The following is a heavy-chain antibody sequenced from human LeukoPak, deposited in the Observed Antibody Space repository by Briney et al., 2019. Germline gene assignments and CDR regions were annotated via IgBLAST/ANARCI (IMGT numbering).Heavy chain of an antibody. Sequence: GRSLRLSCAASGFTFSSYGMHWVRQAPGKGLEWVAVIWYDGSNKYYADSVKGRFTISRDNSKNTVYLQMDSLRAEDTAVYYCARDSRGDYYFDYWGQGTLVTVSS. CDR1: GFTFSSYG. CDR2: IWYDGSNK. CDR3: ARDSRGDYYFDY. J-gene: IGHJ4*02. D-gene: IGHD2-21*02. V-gene: IGHV3-33*01.